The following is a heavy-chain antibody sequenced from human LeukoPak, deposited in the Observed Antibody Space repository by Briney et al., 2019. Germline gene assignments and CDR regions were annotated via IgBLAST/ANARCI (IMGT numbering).Heavy chain of an antibody. CDR3: ARQKPRYCSSTSCSHGNAFDI. D-gene: IGHD2-2*01. CDR1: GGSISSYY. V-gene: IGHV4-4*09. J-gene: IGHJ3*02. Sequence: PSETLSLTCTVSGGSISSYYWSWIRQPPGKGLEWIGYIYTSGSTNYNPSLKSRVTISVDTSKNQFSLKLSSVTAADTAAYYCARQKPRYCSSTSCSHGNAFDIWGQGTMVTVSS. CDR2: IYTSGST.